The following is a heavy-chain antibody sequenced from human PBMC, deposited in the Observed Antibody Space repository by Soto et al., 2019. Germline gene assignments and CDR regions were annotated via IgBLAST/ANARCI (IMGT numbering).Heavy chain of an antibody. J-gene: IGHJ6*02. V-gene: IGHV6-1*01. CDR1: GDSVSSKSAA. D-gene: IGHD5-18*01. CDR2: TYYRSKWYN. Sequence: QTLSLTCAISGDSVSSKSAACDWIRQSPSRGLEWLGRTYYRSKWYNDYAVSVKSRITINPDTSKNQFSLQLNSVTPEDTAVYYCARGMGYSYGYYYYYGMDVWGQGTKVTVYS. CDR3: ARGMGYSYGYYYYYGMDV.